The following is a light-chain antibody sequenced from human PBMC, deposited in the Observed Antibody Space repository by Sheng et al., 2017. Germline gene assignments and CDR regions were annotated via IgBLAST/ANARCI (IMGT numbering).Light chain of an antibody. Sequence: AIQLTQSPSSLSASVGDRVTITCRASHGLKSALAWYQQKPGKAPKLLLYGSSSLVSGVPPRFSGSGSGTEFTLTISSVQPEDFATYYCQQFDNLSLTFGGGTKVDLK. CDR2: GSS. CDR1: HGLKSA. J-gene: IGKJ4*01. V-gene: IGKV1D-13*01. CDR3: QQFDNLSLT.